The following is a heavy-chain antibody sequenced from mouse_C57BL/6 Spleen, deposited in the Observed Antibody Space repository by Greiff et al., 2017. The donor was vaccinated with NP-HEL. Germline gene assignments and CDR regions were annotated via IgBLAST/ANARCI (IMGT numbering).Heavy chain of an antibody. V-gene: IGHV1-52*01. Sequence: QVQLKQPGAELVRPGSSVKLSCKASGYTFTSYWMHWVKQRPIQGLEWIGNIDPSDSETHYNQKFKDKATLTVDKSSSTAYMQLSSLTSEDSAVYYCAREASSGLDYWGQGTTLTVSS. D-gene: IGHD3-2*02. J-gene: IGHJ2*01. CDR2: IDPSDSET. CDR3: AREASSGLDY. CDR1: GYTFTSYW.